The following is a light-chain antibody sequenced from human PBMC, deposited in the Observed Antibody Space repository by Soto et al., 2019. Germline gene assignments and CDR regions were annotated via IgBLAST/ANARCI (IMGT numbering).Light chain of an antibody. CDR2: DVY. Sequence: QSALTQPASVSGSPGQSITISCTGSSSDVGGHDYVAWYQQHPGKAPKLLIFDVYNRPSGVSNRFSGSKSGNTASLTISGLQAEDESDYYCSSYTRSATLVFGGGTKVTVL. J-gene: IGLJ3*02. V-gene: IGLV2-14*03. CDR1: SSDVGGHDY. CDR3: SSYTRSATLV.